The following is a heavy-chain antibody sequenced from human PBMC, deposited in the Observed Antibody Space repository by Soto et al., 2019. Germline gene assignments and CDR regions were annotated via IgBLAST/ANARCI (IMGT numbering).Heavy chain of an antibody. V-gene: IGHV5-10-1*01. J-gene: IGHJ6*02. CDR3: ARAVNYYYYGMDV. CDR1: GYNFTSNW. CDR2: IDPSDSYT. Sequence: GESLKISCKGSGYNFTSNWISWVRQMPGKGLEWMGRIDPSDSYTNYSPSFQGHVTISADKSISTAYLQWSSLKASDTPMYYCARAVNYYYYGMDVWGQGTTVTVS.